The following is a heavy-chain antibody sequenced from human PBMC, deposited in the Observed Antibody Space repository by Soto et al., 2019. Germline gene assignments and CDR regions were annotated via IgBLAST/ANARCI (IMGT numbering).Heavy chain of an antibody. CDR1: GYTFTSYA. V-gene: IGHV1-3*01. D-gene: IGHD3-10*01. CDR3: ARDPFPQIITMVRGASGWFDP. J-gene: IGHJ5*02. CDR2: INAGNGNT. Sequence: GASVKVSCKASGYTFTSYAMQWVRQAPGQRLEWMGWINAGNGNTKYSQKFQGRVTITRDTSASTAYMELSSLRSEDTAVYYCARDPFPQIITMVRGASGWFDPWGQGTLVTVSS.